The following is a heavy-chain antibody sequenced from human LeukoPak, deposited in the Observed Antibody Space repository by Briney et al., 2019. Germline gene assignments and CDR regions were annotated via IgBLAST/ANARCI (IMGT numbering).Heavy chain of an antibody. J-gene: IGHJ5*02. CDR1: GGSISSDGYY. CDR2: IYYSGST. Sequence: SETLSLTCTVSGGSISSDGYYWSWIRQHPGKGLEWIGYIYYSGSTYYNPSLKSRVTISVDTSKNQFSLKLSSVTAADTAVYYCARSSPPDSSGYYLAYNWFDPWGQGTLVTVSS. CDR3: ARSSPPDSSGYYLAYNWFDP. D-gene: IGHD3-22*01. V-gene: IGHV4-31*03.